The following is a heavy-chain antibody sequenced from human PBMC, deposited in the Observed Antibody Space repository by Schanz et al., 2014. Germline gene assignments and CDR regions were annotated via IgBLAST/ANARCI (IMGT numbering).Heavy chain of an antibody. Sequence: VQLVESGGGVVQPGRSLRLSCAASGFNFGSHGMHWVRQAPGKGLEWVGVISYDGSKKSYADSVKGRFTISRDNSKNTLYLQMNSLRAEDTALYYCARDRRNADLDYWGQGTLVTVSS. V-gene: IGHV3-33*01. J-gene: IGHJ4*02. D-gene: IGHD1-1*01. CDR2: ISYDGSKK. CDR3: ARDRRNADLDY. CDR1: GFNFGSHG.